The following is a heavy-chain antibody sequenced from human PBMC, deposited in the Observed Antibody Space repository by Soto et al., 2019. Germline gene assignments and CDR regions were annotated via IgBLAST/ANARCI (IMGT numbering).Heavy chain of an antibody. CDR1: GFTFSSYS. J-gene: IGHJ6*02. V-gene: IGHV3-48*01. CDR2: ISSSGGTI. CDR3: ARDGNGVDV. Sequence: EVPLVESGGGLVQPGGSLRLSCAASGFTFSSYSMNWVRQAPGKGLEWVSYISSSGGTIYYADSVRGRFTISRDNAKNSLFLQMNRLRAEDTAVYYCARDGNGVDVWGQGTTVTVSS. D-gene: IGHD1-1*01.